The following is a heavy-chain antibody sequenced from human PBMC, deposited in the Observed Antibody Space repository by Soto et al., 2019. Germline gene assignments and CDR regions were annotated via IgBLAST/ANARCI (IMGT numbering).Heavy chain of an antibody. Sequence: GASVKVSCKASGYTFTGYYTHWVRQAPGQGLEWMGWINPNSGGTNYAQKFQGWVTMTRDTSISTAYMELSRLRSDDTAVYYCARGGTITYYDYVWGSYRRLRNWFAPSGQGTLVTVSS. CDR2: INPNSGGT. CDR1: GYTFTGYY. V-gene: IGHV1-2*04. J-gene: IGHJ5*02. D-gene: IGHD3-16*02. CDR3: ARGGTITYYDYVWGSYRRLRNWFAP.